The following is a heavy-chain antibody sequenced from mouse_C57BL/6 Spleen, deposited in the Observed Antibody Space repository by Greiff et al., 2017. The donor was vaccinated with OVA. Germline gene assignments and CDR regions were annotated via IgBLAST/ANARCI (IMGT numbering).Heavy chain of an antibody. V-gene: IGHV1-69*01. CDR2: IDPSDSYT. D-gene: IGHD3-3*01. Sequence: QVQLKQPGAELVMPGASVKLSCKASGYTFTSYWMHWVKQRPGQGLEWIGEIDPSDSYTNYNQKFKGKSTLTVDKSSSTAYMQLSSLTSEDSAVYYCAREGAGTHFDVWGTGTTVTVSS. CDR3: AREGAGTHFDV. CDR1: GYTFTSYW. J-gene: IGHJ1*03.